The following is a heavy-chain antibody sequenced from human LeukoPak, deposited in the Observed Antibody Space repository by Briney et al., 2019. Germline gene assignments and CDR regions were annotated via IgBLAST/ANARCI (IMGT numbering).Heavy chain of an antibody. Sequence: PGGSLRLSRAASGFTFSSYSMNWDRQAPGKGLEWVSSISSSSSYIYYADSVKGRFTISRDNAKNSLYLQLNSLRAEDTSVYYCAREVRGFDYWGQGTLVTVSS. D-gene: IGHD3-10*01. J-gene: IGHJ4*02. CDR2: ISSSSSYI. CDR3: AREVRGFDY. CDR1: GFTFSSYS. V-gene: IGHV3-21*01.